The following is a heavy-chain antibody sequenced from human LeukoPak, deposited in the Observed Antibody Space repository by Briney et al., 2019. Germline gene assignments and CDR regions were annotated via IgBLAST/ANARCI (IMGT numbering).Heavy chain of an antibody. CDR2: IRSKAYGGTT. CDR3: TRDRGGEWLVPYYFDY. J-gene: IGHJ4*02. V-gene: IGHV3-49*03. D-gene: IGHD6-19*01. CDR1: GFTFGDYA. Sequence: GGSLRLSCTASGFTFGDYAMSWFRQAPGKGLEWVGFIRSKAYGGTTEYAASVKGRFTISRDDSKTIAYLQMNSLKTEDTAVYYCTRDRGGEWLVPYYFDYWGQGTLVTVSS.